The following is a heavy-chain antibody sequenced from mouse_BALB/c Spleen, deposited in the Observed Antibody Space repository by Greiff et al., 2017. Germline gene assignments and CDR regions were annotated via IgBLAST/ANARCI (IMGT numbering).Heavy chain of an antibody. CDR2: INPSSGYT. Sequence: QVQLQQSGAELARPGASVKMSCKASGYTFTSYTMHWVKQRPGRGLEWIGYINPSSGYTNYNQKFKDKATLTADKSSSTAYMQLSSLTSEDSAVYYCARNYGYDDYAMDYWGQGTSVTVSS. CDR3: ARNYGYDDYAMDY. V-gene: IGHV1-4*01. D-gene: IGHD2-2*01. J-gene: IGHJ4*01. CDR1: GYTFTSYT.